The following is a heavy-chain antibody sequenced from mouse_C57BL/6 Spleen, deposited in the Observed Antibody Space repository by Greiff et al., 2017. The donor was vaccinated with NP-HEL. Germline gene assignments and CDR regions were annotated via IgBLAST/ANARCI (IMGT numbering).Heavy chain of an antibody. Sequence: EVKLMESGPGLVKPSQSLSLTCSVTGYSITSGYYWNWIRQFPGNKLEWMGYISYDGSNNYNPSLKNRISITRDTSKNQFFLKLNSVTTEDTATYYCARWLRTAYWGQGTLVTVSA. CDR2: ISYDGSN. J-gene: IGHJ3*01. CDR3: ARWLRTAY. V-gene: IGHV3-6*01. D-gene: IGHD2-2*01. CDR1: GYSITSGYY.